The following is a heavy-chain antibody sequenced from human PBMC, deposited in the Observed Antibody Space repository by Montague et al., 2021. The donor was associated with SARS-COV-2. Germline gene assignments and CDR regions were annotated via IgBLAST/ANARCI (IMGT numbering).Heavy chain of an antibody. CDR2: VHYTGTT. D-gene: IGHD3-9*01. Sequence: SETLSLTCTVSGGSITTSSAFHWAWARQPPGKGLEWIGSVHYTGTTYYNPSLRSRVTISVDTSREQFSLRLSSVTAADTAVYHCARLPTGYPNWFDPWGQGTLVTVSS. V-gene: IGHV4-39*01. J-gene: IGHJ5*02. CDR3: ARLPTGYPNWFDP. CDR1: GGSITTSSAFH.